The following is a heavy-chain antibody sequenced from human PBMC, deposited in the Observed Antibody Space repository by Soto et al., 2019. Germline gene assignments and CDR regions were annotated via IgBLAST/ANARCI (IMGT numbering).Heavy chain of an antibody. D-gene: IGHD2-2*01. Sequence: SSETLSLTCTVSGGSMSSEGYYWSWIRQHPGKGLEWIGYIYYSGLTDYNPSLKSRLTISVDKSKNEFYLKMRSVTAADTAMYYCGKHEGYCSSTTCSSVDYWGQGTLVTVSS. V-gene: IGHV4-31*03. CDR2: IYYSGLT. CDR3: GKHEGYCSSTTCSSVDY. CDR1: GGSMSSEGYY. J-gene: IGHJ4*02.